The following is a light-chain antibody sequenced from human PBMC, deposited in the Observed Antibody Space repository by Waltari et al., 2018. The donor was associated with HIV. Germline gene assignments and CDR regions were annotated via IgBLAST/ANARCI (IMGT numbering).Light chain of an antibody. CDR1: STDSRFSQY. J-gene: IGLJ2*01. V-gene: IGLV2-14*03. CDR3: ASNRLDYTLI. CDR2: DIN. Sequence: QSALTPPASVSGFLGQSINISCTGLSTDSRFSQYFSWYQQHPGQLPRLIIFDINNRPSGVSDHFSGSRSGNSASLTFSGLQSGDEAHYYCASNRLDYTLIFGGGTKLTVL.